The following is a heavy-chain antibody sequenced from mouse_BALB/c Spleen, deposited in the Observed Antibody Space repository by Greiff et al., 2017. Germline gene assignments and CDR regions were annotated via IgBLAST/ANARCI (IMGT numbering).Heavy chain of an antibody. CDR2: IYPGDGDT. CDR3: ARSTTMITTAWFAY. D-gene: IGHD2-4*01. Sequence: LVESGAELVRPGSSVKISCKASGYAFSSYWMNWVKQRPGQGLEWIGQIYPGDGDTNYNGKFKGKATLTADKSSSTAYMQLSSLTSEDSAVYFCARSTTMITTAWFAYWGQGTLVTVSA. V-gene: IGHV1-80*01. CDR1: GYAFSSYW. J-gene: IGHJ3*01.